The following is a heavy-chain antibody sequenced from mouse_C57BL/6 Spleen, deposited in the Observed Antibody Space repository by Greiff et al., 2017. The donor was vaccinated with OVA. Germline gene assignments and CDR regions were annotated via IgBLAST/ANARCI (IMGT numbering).Heavy chain of an antibody. CDR3: ARRAGNWVTGFDY. CDR2: IYPRDGST. D-gene: IGHD2-13*01. V-gene: IGHV1-85*01. J-gene: IGHJ2*01. CDR1: GYTFTSYD. Sequence: QVQLQQSGPELVKPGASVKLSCKASGYTFTSYDINWVKQRPGQGLEWIGWIYPRDGSTKYNEKFKGKATLTVDTSSSTAYMELHSLTSEDSAVYFCARRAGNWVTGFDYWGQGTTLTVSS.